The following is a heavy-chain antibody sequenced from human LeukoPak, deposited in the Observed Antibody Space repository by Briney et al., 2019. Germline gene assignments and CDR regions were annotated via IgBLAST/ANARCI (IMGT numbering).Heavy chain of an antibody. Sequence: ASVTVSCKASGHTLTSYYMHWVRQAPGQGLEWMGIINPTVGDTIYAQKFQGRVTMTRDMSTSTVYMELSSLRSDDTAVYYCARYGFSSSWQGGWHAFDIWGQGTMVTVSS. V-gene: IGHV1-46*01. CDR1: GHTLTSYY. J-gene: IGHJ3*02. CDR3: ARYGFSSSWQGGWHAFDI. D-gene: IGHD6-13*01. CDR2: INPTVGDT.